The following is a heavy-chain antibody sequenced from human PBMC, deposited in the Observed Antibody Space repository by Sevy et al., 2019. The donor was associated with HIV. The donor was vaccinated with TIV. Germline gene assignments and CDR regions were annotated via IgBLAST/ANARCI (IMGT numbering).Heavy chain of an antibody. CDR1: GGSISGYY. CDR3: ARCSPEHYFGMDV. Sequence: SETLSLTCTVSGGSISGYYRSWIRQPPGKGLEWIGYNYYSGSTNYNPSLKSRVTISVDTSKNQFSLKLISVTAADTAVYYCARCSPEHYFGMDVWGQGTKVTVSS. D-gene: IGHD3-10*02. V-gene: IGHV4-59*01. J-gene: IGHJ6*02. CDR2: NYYSGST.